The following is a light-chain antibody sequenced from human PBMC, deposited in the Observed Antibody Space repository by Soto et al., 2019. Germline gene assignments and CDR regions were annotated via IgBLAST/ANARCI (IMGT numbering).Light chain of an antibody. J-gene: IGLJ3*02. Sequence: QPVLTQSSSASASLGSSVKLTCTLSGGHSSYIIAWHQQQPGKAPRYLMKLEGSGSYNKGSGVPDRFSGSSSGADRYLTISNLQFEDEADYYCETWDFNTRVFGGGTQLTVL. CDR2: LEGSGSY. CDR3: ETWDFNTRV. V-gene: IGLV4-60*02. CDR1: GGHSSYI.